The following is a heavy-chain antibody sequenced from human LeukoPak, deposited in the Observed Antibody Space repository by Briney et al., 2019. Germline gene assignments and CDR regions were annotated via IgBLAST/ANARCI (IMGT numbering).Heavy chain of an antibody. CDR1: GFTFSSYE. V-gene: IGHV3-48*03. CDR3: ARARGSGYHVDY. J-gene: IGHJ4*02. Sequence: GGSLRLSCAASGFTFSSYEMNWVRQAPGKGLEWVSYISSSGSTIYYADSVKGRFTISRDNAKNSLYLQMNSLRAEDTAVYYCARARGSGYHVDYWGQGTLVTVSS. D-gene: IGHD3-22*01. CDR2: ISSSGSTI.